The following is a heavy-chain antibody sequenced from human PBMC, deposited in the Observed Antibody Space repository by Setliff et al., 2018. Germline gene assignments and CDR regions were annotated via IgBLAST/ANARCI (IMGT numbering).Heavy chain of an antibody. CDR3: ARPGLYCSGGSCYGDDAFDI. CDR2: ISAYDGDT. J-gene: IGHJ3*02. V-gene: IGHV1-18*01. CDR1: GYTFTSYG. D-gene: IGHD2-15*01. Sequence: ASVKVSCKASGYTFTSYGISWVRQAPGQGLEWMGWISAYDGDTNYAQKLQGRVTMTTDTSTTTAYMELRSLRSDDTAVYYCARPGLYCSGGSCYGDDAFDIWAKGQWSPSPQ.